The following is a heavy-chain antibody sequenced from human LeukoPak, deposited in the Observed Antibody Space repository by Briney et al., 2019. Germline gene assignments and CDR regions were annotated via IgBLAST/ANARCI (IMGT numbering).Heavy chain of an antibody. J-gene: IGHJ3*02. CDR1: GGSISSVDYY. D-gene: IGHD3-22*01. Sequence: PSQTLSLTCTVSGGSISSVDYYWSWIRQPPGKGLEWIGYIYYSGSTYYNPSLKSRVTISVDTSKNQFSLKLSSVTAADTAVYYCARPSYYDSSGIDIWGQGTMVTVSS. CDR3: ARPSYYDSSGIDI. CDR2: IYYSGST. V-gene: IGHV4-30-4*01.